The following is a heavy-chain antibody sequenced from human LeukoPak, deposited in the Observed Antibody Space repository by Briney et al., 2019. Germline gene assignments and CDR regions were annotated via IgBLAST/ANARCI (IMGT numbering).Heavy chain of an antibody. J-gene: IGHJ4*02. CDR2: IYDSGST. D-gene: IGHD3-3*01. CDR3: QSRFLEWLLDY. Sequence: SETLSLTCTVSGGSISSSSYYWGWIRQPPGKGLEWIGSIYDSGSTYYNPSLKSRVTISVDTSKNQFSLKLNSVTAADTAMYYCQSRFLEWLLDYWGQGTLVTVSS. CDR1: GGSISSSSYY. V-gene: IGHV4-39*01.